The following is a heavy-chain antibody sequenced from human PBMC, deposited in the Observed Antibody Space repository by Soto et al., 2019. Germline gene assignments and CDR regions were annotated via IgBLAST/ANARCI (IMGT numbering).Heavy chain of an antibody. V-gene: IGHV1-18*01. Sequence: QVQLVQSGAEVKKPGASVKVSCKASGYTFSSYSISWVRQAPGQGLEWMGWISGYKGKTNNAQKFQGRVTMTTDTSTSTAYMELRSLRSDDTAVYYCARRCGDPSSSAGFDYWGQGSLVTVSS. J-gene: IGHJ4*02. CDR1: GYTFSSYS. CDR3: ARRCGDPSSSAGFDY. D-gene: IGHD4-17*01. CDR2: ISGYKGKT.